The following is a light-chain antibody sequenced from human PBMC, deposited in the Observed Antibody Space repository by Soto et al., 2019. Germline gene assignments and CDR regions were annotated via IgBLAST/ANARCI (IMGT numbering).Light chain of an antibody. CDR2: AAS. Sequence: DIQMTQSPSSLSASVGDRLTITCRASQSISSYLNWYQQTPGKAPKLLISAASSLRSEVPSRFSGSGSGTVFTLTISSLQPEDFATYYCQQSYSTPGTFGQGTKVEVK. J-gene: IGKJ1*01. CDR1: QSISSY. V-gene: IGKV1-39*01. CDR3: QQSYSTPGT.